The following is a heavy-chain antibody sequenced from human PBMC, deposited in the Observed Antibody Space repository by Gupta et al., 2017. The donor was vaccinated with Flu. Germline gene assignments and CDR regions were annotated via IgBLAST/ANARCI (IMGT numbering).Heavy chain of an antibody. D-gene: IGHD6-19*01. J-gene: IGHJ4*02. CDR3: AKTGDEAVAGTDYFDY. CDR1: GFTFSSYA. Sequence: EVQLLESGGGLVQPGGSLRLSCAAAGFTFSSYAMSCVRQAPGKGLEWVSAISGSGGSTYYADSVKGRFTISRDNSKNTLYLQMNSLRAEDTAVYYCAKTGDEAVAGTDYFDYWGQGTLVTVSS. CDR2: ISGSGGST. V-gene: IGHV3-23*01.